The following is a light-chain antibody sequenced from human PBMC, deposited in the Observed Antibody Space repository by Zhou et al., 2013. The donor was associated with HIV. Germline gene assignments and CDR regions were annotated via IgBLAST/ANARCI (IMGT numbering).Light chain of an antibody. CDR1: QSISTY. J-gene: IGKJ1*01. CDR3: QQSYSTLRT. Sequence: DIQMTQSPSSLSASVGDRVTITCRASQSISTYLNWYRQKPGKAPNLLIYATSSLQSGVPSRFSGSGSGTDFTLTISSLQPEDFATYYCQQSYSTLRTFGQGTKVEIK. V-gene: IGKV1-39*01. CDR2: ATS.